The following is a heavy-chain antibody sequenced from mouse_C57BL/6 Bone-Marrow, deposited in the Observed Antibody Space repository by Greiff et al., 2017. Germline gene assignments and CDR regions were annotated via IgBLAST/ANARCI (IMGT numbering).Heavy chain of an antibody. Sequence: EVQLQQSGPELVKPGASVKISCKASGYTFTDYYMNWVKQSHGKSLEWIGDINPNNGGTSYNQKFKGKATLTVDKSSSTAYMQLSSLTSEDSAVYYCANYGSSLYAMDYWGQGTSVTVSS. CDR1: GYTFTDYY. CDR2: INPNNGGT. CDR3: ANYGSSLYAMDY. D-gene: IGHD1-1*01. J-gene: IGHJ4*01. V-gene: IGHV1-26*01.